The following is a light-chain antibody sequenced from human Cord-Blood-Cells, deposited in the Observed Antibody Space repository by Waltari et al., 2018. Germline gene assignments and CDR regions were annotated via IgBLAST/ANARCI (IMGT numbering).Light chain of an antibody. CDR3: SSYPSSSTRV. V-gene: IGLV2-14*03. J-gene: IGLJ3*02. CDR1: SSDVGGYNY. CDR2: DVS. Sequence: QSALTQPASVSGSPGQSITISCTGTSSDVGGYNYVFWYQQHPGKAPKLMIYDVSTRPSGVSNRFSGSKSGNTASLTISGLQAEDEADYYCSSYPSSSTRVFGGGTKLTVL.